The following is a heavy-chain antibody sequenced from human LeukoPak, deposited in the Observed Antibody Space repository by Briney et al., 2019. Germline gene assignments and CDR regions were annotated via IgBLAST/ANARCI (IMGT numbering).Heavy chain of an antibody. Sequence: PSETLTVTRAVSGGSILTTNWWSWVRQPPGKGLEWIGEVHLSGASNYNPSLKSRVNMSIDKSKNQLSLELTSVTAADTAIYYCTRESGAFSPFGFWGQRTLDPVSS. CDR3: TRESGAFSPFGF. CDR2: VHLSGAS. J-gene: IGHJ1*01. V-gene: IGHV4-4*02. CDR1: GGSILTTNW. D-gene: IGHD1-26*01.